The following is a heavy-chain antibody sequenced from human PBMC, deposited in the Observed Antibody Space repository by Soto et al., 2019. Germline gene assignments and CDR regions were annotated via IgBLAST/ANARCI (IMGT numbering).Heavy chain of an antibody. CDR2: IYYSGST. V-gene: IGHV4-31*03. Sequence: SETLSLTCTVSGGSISSGGYYWSWIRQHPGKGLEWIGYIYYSGSTYYNPSLKSRVTISVDTSKNQFSLKLSSVAAADTAVYYCARDVVKGLSNAFDIWGQGTMVTVSS. CDR3: ARDVVKGLSNAFDI. D-gene: IGHD6-6*01. CDR1: GGSISSGGYY. J-gene: IGHJ3*02.